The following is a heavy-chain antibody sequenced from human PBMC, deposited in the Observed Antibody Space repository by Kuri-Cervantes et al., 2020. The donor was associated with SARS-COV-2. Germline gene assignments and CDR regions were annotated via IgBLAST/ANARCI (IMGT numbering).Heavy chain of an antibody. V-gene: IGHV3-30-3*01. Sequence: LSLTCAASGFTFSSYAMHWVRQAPGKGLEWVAIISYDGSNKYYADPVKGRFTISRDNSKNTLYLQMNSLRAEDTAVYYCARDLLGVLGIDAFDIWGQGTMVTVSS. CDR2: ISYDGSNK. D-gene: IGHD6-13*01. J-gene: IGHJ3*02. CDR1: GFTFSSYA. CDR3: ARDLLGVLGIDAFDI.